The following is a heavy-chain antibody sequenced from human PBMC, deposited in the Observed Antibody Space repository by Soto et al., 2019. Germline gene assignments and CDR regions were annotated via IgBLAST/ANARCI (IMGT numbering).Heavy chain of an antibody. Sequence: SXTLSLTCAVYGGSFSGYYWSWIRQPPGKGLEWIGEINHSGSTNYNPSLKSRVTISVDTSKNQFSLKLSSVTAADTAVYYCASSPVPAAIGGHDAFDIWGQGTMVTVSS. CDR2: INHSGST. CDR1: GGSFSGYY. V-gene: IGHV4-34*01. D-gene: IGHD2-2*01. J-gene: IGHJ3*02. CDR3: ASSPVPAAIGGHDAFDI.